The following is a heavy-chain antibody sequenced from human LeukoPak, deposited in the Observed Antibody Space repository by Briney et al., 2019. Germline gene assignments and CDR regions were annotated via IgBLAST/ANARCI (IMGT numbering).Heavy chain of an antibody. J-gene: IGHJ2*01. CDR2: IYYSGST. Sequence: PSETLSLTCTVSGVSISSGGYYWSWIRQHPGKGLEWIGYIYYSGSTYYNPSLKSRVTISVDTSKNQFSLKLSSVTAADTAVYYCARACSCGALSVYWYFDLWGRGTLVTVSS. CDR1: GVSISSGGYY. D-gene: IGHD2-21*01. V-gene: IGHV4-31*03. CDR3: ARACSCGALSVYWYFDL.